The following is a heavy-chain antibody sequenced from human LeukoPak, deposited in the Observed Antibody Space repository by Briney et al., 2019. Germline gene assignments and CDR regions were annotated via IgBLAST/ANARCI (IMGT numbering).Heavy chain of an antibody. CDR2: ISNSGGST. CDR1: GFTFSTYG. V-gene: IGHV3-23*01. CDR3: ARRAGDYSHPYDY. J-gene: IGHJ4*02. D-gene: IGHD3-22*01. Sequence: GGTLSLSCAASGFTFSTYGMTWVRQAPGKGLEWVSAISNSGGSTYYADSVKGRFTISRDNSKNTLYLQMNSLRAEDTAVYYCARRAGDYSHPYDYWGQGTLVTVSS.